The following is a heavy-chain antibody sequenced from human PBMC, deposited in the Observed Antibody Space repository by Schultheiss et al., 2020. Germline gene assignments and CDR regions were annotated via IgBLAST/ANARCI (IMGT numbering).Heavy chain of an antibody. V-gene: IGHV4-39*01. Sequence: SETLSLTCTVSRGSVNSGSYYWGWIRQPPGKGLEWIGSIYYSGSTYYNPSLKSRVTISVDTSKNQFSLKLSSVTAADTAVYYCAGLLRDGYNPPFVDYWGQGTLVTVSS. J-gene: IGHJ4*02. CDR3: AGLLRDGYNPPFVDY. D-gene: IGHD5-24*01. CDR2: IYYSGST. CDR1: RGSVNSGSYY.